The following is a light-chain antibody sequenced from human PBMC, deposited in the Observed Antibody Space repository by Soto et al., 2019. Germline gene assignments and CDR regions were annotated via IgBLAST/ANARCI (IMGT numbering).Light chain of an antibody. CDR1: ESISSTY. Sequence: EIVLTQSPGTLSLSPGERATLSCRASESISSTYLVWYQQNPGQPPRLLIYGASSRATGIPDRFSGSGSGTDFTLTISRLEPEDFVVYYCQQFGSSPITFGQGTRLEMK. CDR2: GAS. CDR3: QQFGSSPIT. J-gene: IGKJ5*01. V-gene: IGKV3-20*01.